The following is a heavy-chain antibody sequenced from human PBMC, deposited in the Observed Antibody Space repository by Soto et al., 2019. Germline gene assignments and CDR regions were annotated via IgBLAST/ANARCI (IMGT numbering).Heavy chain of an antibody. Sequence: EEKLLESGGGSVQPGGSLRLSCAASGFTFSNYWMHWVRQAPGKGLVWVSRINIDGSGTTYADSVKGRFTISRDNAKNTVFLEMKNLRAEDTAVYYCARDSYAPHVWGQGTTGTVSS. J-gene: IGHJ6*02. CDR2: INIDGSGT. CDR3: ARDSYAPHV. D-gene: IGHD4-17*01. V-gene: IGHV3-74*03. CDR1: GFTFSNYW.